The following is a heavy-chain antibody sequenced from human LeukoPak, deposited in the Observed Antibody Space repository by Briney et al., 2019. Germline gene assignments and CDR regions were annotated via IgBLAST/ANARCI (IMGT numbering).Heavy chain of an antibody. CDR3: AKDLYQGSGSYYPFDY. D-gene: IGHD1-26*01. CDR2: ISYDGSNK. V-gene: IGHV3-30*18. CDR1: GFTFSSYG. J-gene: IGHJ4*02. Sequence: GGSLRLSCAASGFTFSSYGMHWVRRAPGEGLEWVAVISYDGSNKYYADSVKGRFTISRDNSKNTLYLQMNSLRAEDTAVYYCAKDLYQGSGSYYPFDYWGQGTLVTVSS.